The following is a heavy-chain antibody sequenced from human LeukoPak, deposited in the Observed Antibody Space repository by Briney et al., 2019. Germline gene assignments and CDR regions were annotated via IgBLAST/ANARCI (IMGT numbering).Heavy chain of an antibody. CDR1: GFTFSSYW. Sequence: PGGSLRLSCAASGFTFSSYWMSWVRQAPGKGLEWVANINQDGSEKYYVDSVKGRFTISRDNAKNSLYLQMNSLRAEDTAVYYCAADTAARYAFDIWGQGTMVTVSS. CDR2: INQDGSEK. CDR3: AADTAARYAFDI. J-gene: IGHJ3*02. V-gene: IGHV3-7*01. D-gene: IGHD5-18*01.